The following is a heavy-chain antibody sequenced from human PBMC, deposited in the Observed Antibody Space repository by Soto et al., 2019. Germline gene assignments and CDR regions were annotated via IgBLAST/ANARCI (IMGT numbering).Heavy chain of an antibody. J-gene: IGHJ4*02. CDR2: ITPYNGKT. D-gene: IGHD2-2*01. Sequence: ASVKVSCKVSGYTFITYGVTWVRQAPGQGLEWMGWITPYNGKTHYAQKFQDRVTMTTDTAATTAYMELRSLTSDDSAMYFCARDTSHYFDHWGQGILVTVSS. CDR3: ARDTSHYFDH. V-gene: IGHV1-18*01. CDR1: GYTFITYG.